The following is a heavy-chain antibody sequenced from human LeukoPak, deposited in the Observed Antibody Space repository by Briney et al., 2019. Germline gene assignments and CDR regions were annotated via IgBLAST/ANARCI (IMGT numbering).Heavy chain of an antibody. D-gene: IGHD6-13*01. CDR1: GFTFSSYG. V-gene: IGHV3-30*03. Sequence: GGSLRLSCAASGFTFSSYGMHWVRQAPGKGLEWVAVISYDGSNKYYADSVKGRFTISRDNSKNTLYLQMNSLRAEDTAVYYCARDILRIAAAAFDYWGQGTLVTVSS. CDR2: ISYDGSNK. J-gene: IGHJ4*02. CDR3: ARDILRIAAAAFDY.